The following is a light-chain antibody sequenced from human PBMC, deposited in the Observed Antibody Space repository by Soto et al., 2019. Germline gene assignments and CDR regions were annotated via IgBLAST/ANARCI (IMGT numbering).Light chain of an antibody. CDR3: SSYTTSSSVI. V-gene: IGLV2-14*01. CDR1: SSDIGTYGY. J-gene: IGLJ2*01. Sequence: QSALTQPASVSGSPGQSIAISCSGTSSDIGTYGYVSWHQQHPGKAPKLMLFDVSHRPSGVSDRFFGSKSGNTASLTISGLQAEDEAHYYCSSYTTSSSVIFGGGTKLTVL. CDR2: DVS.